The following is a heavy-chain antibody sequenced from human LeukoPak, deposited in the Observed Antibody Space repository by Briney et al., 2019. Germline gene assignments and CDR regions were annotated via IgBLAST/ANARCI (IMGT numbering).Heavy chain of an antibody. V-gene: IGHV3-66*01. CDR2: IYSGGST. J-gene: IGHJ4*02. Sequence: GGSLRLSCAASGFTVSSNYMSWVRQAPGKGLEWVSVIYSGGSTYYADSVKGRFTISRDNSKNTLYLQMNSLRAEDTAVDYCARVQDDYVWGSYRQHFLYYFDYWGQGTLVTVSS. CDR1: GFTVSSNY. CDR3: ARVQDDYVWGSYRQHFLYYFDY. D-gene: IGHD3-16*02.